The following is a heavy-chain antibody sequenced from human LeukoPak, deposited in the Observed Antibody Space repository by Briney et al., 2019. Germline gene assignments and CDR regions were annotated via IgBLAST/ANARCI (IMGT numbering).Heavy chain of an antibody. D-gene: IGHD1-1*01. V-gene: IGHV1-2*02. J-gene: IGHJ4*02. CDR3: ARDLSTSSNWELDY. Sequence: ASVKVSCKASGYTFSDYYTHWVRQAPGQGLEWMGWINPNSGGTRYAQQFQGRVTMTRDTSIGTVYMELSTVRSDDTAVYYCARDLSTSSNWELDYWGQGTLVTVSS. CDR1: GYTFSDYY. CDR2: INPNSGGT.